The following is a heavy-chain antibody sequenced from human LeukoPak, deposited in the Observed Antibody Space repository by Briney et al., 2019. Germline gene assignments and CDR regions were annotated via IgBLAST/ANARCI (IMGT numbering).Heavy chain of an antibody. CDR1: GFTFSSYS. CDR2: ISSSSSYI. J-gene: IGHJ4*02. V-gene: IGHV3-21*01. Sequence: TAGGSLRLSCAASGFTFSSYSMSWVRQAPGKGLEWVSSISSSSSYIYYADSVKGRFTISRDNAKNSLYLQMNSLRAEDTAVYYCARDTFDIVVVPAAIDYWGPGTLVTVSS. CDR3: ARDTFDIVVVPAAIDY. D-gene: IGHD2-2*01.